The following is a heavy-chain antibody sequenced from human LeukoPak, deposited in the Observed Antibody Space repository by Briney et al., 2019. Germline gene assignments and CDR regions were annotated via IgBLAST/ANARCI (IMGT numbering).Heavy chain of an antibody. Sequence: GGSLRLSCAASGFTFSSYSMNWVRQAPGKGLEWVSSISTSSSYIYYADSVKGRFTISRDNAKNSLYPQMNSLRAEDTAVYYCASYGITGTTGGDYWGQGTLVTVSS. D-gene: IGHD1-7*01. J-gene: IGHJ4*02. V-gene: IGHV3-21*01. CDR1: GFTFSSYS. CDR3: ASYGITGTTGGDY. CDR2: ISTSSSYI.